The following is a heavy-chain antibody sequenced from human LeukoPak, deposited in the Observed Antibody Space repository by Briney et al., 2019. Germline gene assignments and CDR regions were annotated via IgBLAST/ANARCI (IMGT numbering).Heavy chain of an antibody. V-gene: IGHV4-59*08. Sequence: SETLSLTCTVSGGSISGYYWSWIRQPPGKGLGWIGYIYYSGSTNYNPSLKSRVTISVDTSKNQFSLKLSSVTAADTAVYYCARHGYSYGHSSYYFDYWGQGTLVTVSS. J-gene: IGHJ4*02. D-gene: IGHD5-18*01. CDR3: ARHGYSYGHSSYYFDY. CDR2: IYYSGST. CDR1: GGSISGYY.